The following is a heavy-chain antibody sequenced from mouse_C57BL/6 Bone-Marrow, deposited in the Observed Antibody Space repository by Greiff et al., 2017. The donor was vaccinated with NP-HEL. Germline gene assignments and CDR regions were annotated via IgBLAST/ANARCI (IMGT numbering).Heavy chain of an antibody. V-gene: IGHV1-26*01. D-gene: IGHD2-4*01. Sequence: EVQLQQSGPELVKPGASVKISCKASGYTFTDYYMNWVKQSHGKSLEWIGDINPNNGGTSYNQKFKGKATLTVDKSSSTAYMELRSLTSEDTAVYYCERWAYDYDGNYAMDYWGQGTSVTVSS. CDR3: ERWAYDYDGNYAMDY. CDR1: GYTFTDYY. J-gene: IGHJ4*01. CDR2: INPNNGGT.